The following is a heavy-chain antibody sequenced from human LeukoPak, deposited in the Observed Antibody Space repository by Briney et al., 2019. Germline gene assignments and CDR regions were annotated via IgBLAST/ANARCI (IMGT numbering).Heavy chain of an antibody. J-gene: IGHJ4*02. D-gene: IGHD3-22*01. CDR1: GYSISSNYN. V-gene: IGHV4-38-2*02. CDR3: ARGGPRHYYDSSGSLSLYY. Sequence: SETLSLTCTVSGYSISSNYNWAWIRQPPGKGLEWIGTFNPSGNTYHNPSLKSRITISVDTSKNQFSLKLSSVTAADTAVYYCARGGPRHYYDSSGSLSLYYWGQGTLVTVSS. CDR2: FNPSGNT.